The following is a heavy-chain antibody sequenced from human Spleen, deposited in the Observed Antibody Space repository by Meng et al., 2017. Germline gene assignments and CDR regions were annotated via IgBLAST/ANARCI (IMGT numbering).Heavy chain of an antibody. D-gene: IGHD3-3*01. V-gene: IGHV3-15*01. J-gene: IGHJ3*01. CDR3: TTDFPDPGMPIYGVAIIMPDVFDV. CDR2: IKSKTDGGTT. Sequence: GESLKISCAASEFTFSNAWLSWVRQAPGKGLEWVGSIKSKTDGGTTDDAAPVKGKFTISRDESRNTLYLEMNSLKTEDTGVYFCTTDFPDPGMPIYGVAIIMPDVFDVWGQGAMVTVSS. CDR1: EFTFSNAW.